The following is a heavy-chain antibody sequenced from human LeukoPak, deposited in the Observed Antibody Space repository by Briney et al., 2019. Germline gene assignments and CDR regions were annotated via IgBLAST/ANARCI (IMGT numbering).Heavy chain of an antibody. Sequence: GGSLRLSCAASGFTFSSYSMNWVRQAPGKGLEWVSSISSSSSYIYYADSVKSRFTISGDNAKNSLYLQMNSLRAEDTAVYYCARDCIAAAGIDYWGQGALVTVSS. J-gene: IGHJ4*02. CDR2: ISSSSSYI. D-gene: IGHD6-13*01. CDR1: GFTFSSYS. V-gene: IGHV3-21*01. CDR3: ARDCIAAAGIDY.